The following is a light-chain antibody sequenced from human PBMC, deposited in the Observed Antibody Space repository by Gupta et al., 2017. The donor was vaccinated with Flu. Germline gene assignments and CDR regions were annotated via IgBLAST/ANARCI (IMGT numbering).Light chain of an antibody. CDR2: EVS. Sequence: QSALTQPASVSGSPGQSITISCTGTSSDVGSYNNVSWYQQYPGKAPKLIIYEVSNRPSGVSNRFSGSKSGSTASLTISGLQAGDDSDYYCSSYTSDSALYVFGGGTKVTVL. V-gene: IGLV2-14*01. CDR3: SSYTSDSALYV. J-gene: IGLJ1*01. CDR1: SSDVGSYNN.